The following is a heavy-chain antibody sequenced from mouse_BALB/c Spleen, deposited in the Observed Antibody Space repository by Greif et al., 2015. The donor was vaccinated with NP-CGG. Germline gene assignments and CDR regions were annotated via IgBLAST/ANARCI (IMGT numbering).Heavy chain of an antibody. Sequence: EVKLVESGGGLVKPGGSLKLSCAASGFAFSSYDMSWVRQTPEKRLEWVAYISSGGGSTYYPDTVKGRFTISRDNAKNTLYLQMSSLKSEDTAMYYCASRIYDGYFHWYFDVWGAGTTVTVSS. J-gene: IGHJ1*01. V-gene: IGHV5-12-1*01. CDR3: ASRIYDGYFHWYFDV. D-gene: IGHD2-3*01. CDR2: ISSGGGST. CDR1: GFAFSSYD.